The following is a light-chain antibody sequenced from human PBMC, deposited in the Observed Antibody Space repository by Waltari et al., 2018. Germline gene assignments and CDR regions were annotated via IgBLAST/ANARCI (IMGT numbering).Light chain of an antibody. Sequence: QSALTQPASVSGSPGQSITISCTGTSSDVGGYNYVSWFQQHPGKAPNVMIYGVSNRPSGVTNRFSGAKSGNTASLTISGLQAEDEADYYCSSYTSSSTFVFGTGTKVTVL. CDR2: GVS. V-gene: IGLV2-14*01. CDR1: SSDVGGYNY. J-gene: IGLJ1*01. CDR3: SSYTSSSTFV.